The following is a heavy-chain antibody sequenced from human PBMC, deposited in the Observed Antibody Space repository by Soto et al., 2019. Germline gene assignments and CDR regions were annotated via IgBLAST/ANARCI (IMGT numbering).Heavy chain of an antibody. D-gene: IGHD5-18*01. CDR2: IYYSGST. CDR3: ARQQGGYSYGTGWFDP. CDR1: GGSISSSSYC. V-gene: IGHV4-39*01. Sequence: PSETLSLTCTVSGGSISSSSYCWGWIRQPPGKGLEWIGSIYYSGSTYYNPSLKSRVTISVDTSKNQFSLKLSSVTAADTAVYYCARQQGGYSYGTGWFDPWGQGDLVTVSS. J-gene: IGHJ5*02.